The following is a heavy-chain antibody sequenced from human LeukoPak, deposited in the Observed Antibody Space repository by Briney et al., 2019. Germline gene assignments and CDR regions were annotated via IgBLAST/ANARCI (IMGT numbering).Heavy chain of an antibody. Sequence: TLSLTCTVSGGSISSGSYYWSWIRQPAGKGLEWIGRIYTSGSTNYNPSLKSRVTISVDTSKNQFSLKLSSVTAADTAVYYCARDSGSGSYSPIDAFDIWGQGTMVTVSS. D-gene: IGHD3-10*01. CDR3: ARDSGSGSYSPIDAFDI. CDR1: GGSISSGSYY. CDR2: IYTSGST. J-gene: IGHJ3*02. V-gene: IGHV4-61*02.